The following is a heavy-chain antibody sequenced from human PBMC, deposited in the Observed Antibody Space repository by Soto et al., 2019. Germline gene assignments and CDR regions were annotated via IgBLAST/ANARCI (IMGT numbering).Heavy chain of an antibody. CDR2: IYYSGST. J-gene: IGHJ3*02. CDR3: ARRNVVVVAATKGRAFDI. Sequence: QLQLQESGPGLVKPSETLSLTCTVSGGSISSSSYYWGWIRQPPGKGLEWIGSIYYSGSTYYNPSLKSRVTISVDTSKNQFALKLSSVTAADTAVYYCARRNVVVVAATKGRAFDIWGQGTMVNVSS. D-gene: IGHD2-15*01. CDR1: GGSISSSSYY. V-gene: IGHV4-39*01.